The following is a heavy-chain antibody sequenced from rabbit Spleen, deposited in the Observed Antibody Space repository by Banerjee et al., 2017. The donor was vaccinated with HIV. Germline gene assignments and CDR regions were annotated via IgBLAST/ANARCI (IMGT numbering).Heavy chain of an antibody. CDR1: GLDFSGDSY. CDR3: ARGSAYAGAGYAL. J-gene: IGHJ6*01. V-gene: IGHV1S40*01. CDR2: IDIGSSGFT. Sequence: QSLEESGGGLVKPGASLTLTCKASGLDFSGDSYDSYMCWVRQAPGKGLEWIACIDIGSSGFTYFASWAKGRFTISKTSSTTVTLQMTSMTAADTATCFCARGSAYAGAGYALWGPGTLVTVS. D-gene: IGHD4-2*01.